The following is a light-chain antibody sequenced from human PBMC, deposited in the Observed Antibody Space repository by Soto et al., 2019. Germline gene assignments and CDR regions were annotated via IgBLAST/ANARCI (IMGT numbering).Light chain of an antibody. V-gene: IGLV2-14*01. CDR2: DVS. CDR3: SSYISSSTYV. J-gene: IGLJ1*01. Sequence: QSALTQPSSVYRSPGRSITISCHRTSSDIGRYNYVSWYQQYPGKAPKFMIYDVSNRPSGVSNRFSGSKSGNTASLTISGLQAEDEADYYCSSYISSSTYVFGTGTKVTIL. CDR1: SSDIGRYNY.